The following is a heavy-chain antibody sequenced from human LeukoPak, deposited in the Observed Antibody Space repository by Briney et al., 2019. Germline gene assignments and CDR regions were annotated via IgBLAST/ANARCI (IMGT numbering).Heavy chain of an antibody. Sequence: SVKLSCKASGGTFSSYAISWVRQAPGQRLEWMGGIIPIFGTANYAQKFQGRVTITTDESTSTAYMELSRLRSEDTAVYYCASWSRSGYGRNWFDPWGQGTLVTVSS. CDR2: IIPIFGTA. V-gene: IGHV1-69*05. J-gene: IGHJ5*02. CDR3: ASWSRSGYGRNWFDP. D-gene: IGHD5-12*01. CDR1: GGTFSSYA.